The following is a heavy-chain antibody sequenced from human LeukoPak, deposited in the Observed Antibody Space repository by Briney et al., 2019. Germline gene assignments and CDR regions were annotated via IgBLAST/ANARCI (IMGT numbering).Heavy chain of an antibody. CDR1: GGSISSYY. CDR2: IYYSGST. CDR3: AREMTDAFDI. Sequence: SETLSLTCTVSGGSISSYYWSWIRRPPGKGLEWIGYIYYSGSTNYNPSLKSRVTISVDTSKNQFSLKLSSVTAADTAVYYCAREMTDAFDIWGQGTMVTVSS. V-gene: IGHV4-59*01. J-gene: IGHJ3*02.